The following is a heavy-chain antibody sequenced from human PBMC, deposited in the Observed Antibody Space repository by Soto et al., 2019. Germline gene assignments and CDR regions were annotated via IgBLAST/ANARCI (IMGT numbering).Heavy chain of an antibody. V-gene: IGHV3-53*01. CDR1: GFSVRTSH. D-gene: IGHD6-13*01. J-gene: IGHJ5*02. Sequence: PGGSLRLSCAAAGFSVRTSHISWVRQAPGKGLEWVSVIYSGGATHYAVSVKGPLIISRDKSKNTVDLQMNSLRAEDTAVYYCARDNSRTFPAAPGDKKSDSSGWWFVPWGQGT. CDR3: ARDNSRTFPAAPGDKKSDSSGWWFVP. CDR2: IYSGGAT.